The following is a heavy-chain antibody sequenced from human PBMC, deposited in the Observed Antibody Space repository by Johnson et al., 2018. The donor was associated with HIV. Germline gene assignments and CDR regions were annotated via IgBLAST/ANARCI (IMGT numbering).Heavy chain of an antibody. J-gene: IGHJ3*02. Sequence: VQLVESGGAVVQPGGSLRLSCAASGFIFSSYAMSWVRQAPGKGLEWVSGINWNGGSTGYADSVKGRFTISRDTSKNMLYLQMNSLRPEDTAVYYCTRGSFTDDAFDIWGQGTMVTIS. CDR1: GFIFSSYA. D-gene: IGHD1-26*01. V-gene: IGHV3-23*04. CDR2: INWNGGST. CDR3: TRGSFTDDAFDI.